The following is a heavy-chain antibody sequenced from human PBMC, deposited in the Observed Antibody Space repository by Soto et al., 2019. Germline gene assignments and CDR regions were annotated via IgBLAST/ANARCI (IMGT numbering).Heavy chain of an antibody. V-gene: IGHV1-3*01. Sequence: QVPLVQSGAEVKKPGASVKVSCKASGYTFTSYAMHWVRQAPGQRLEWMGWINAGNGNTKYSQKFQGRVTITRDTSASTAYMELSSLRSEDTAVYYCARDSRRITIFGVVIIGNNWFDPWGQGTLVTVSS. CDR3: ARDSRRITIFGVVIIGNNWFDP. D-gene: IGHD3-3*01. J-gene: IGHJ5*02. CDR2: INAGNGNT. CDR1: GYTFTSYA.